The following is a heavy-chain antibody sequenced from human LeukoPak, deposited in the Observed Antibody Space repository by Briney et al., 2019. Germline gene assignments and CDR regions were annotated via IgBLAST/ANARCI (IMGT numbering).Heavy chain of an antibody. D-gene: IGHD3-22*01. CDR2: INHSGST. CDR3: ARDLGPFYYYDSSGPYYFDY. CDR1: GGSFSGYY. Sequence: PSETLSLTCAVYGGSFSGYYWSWIRQPPGKGLEWIGEINHSGSTNYNPSLKSRVTMSVDTSKNQFSLKLSSVTAADTAVYYCARDLGPFYYYDSSGPYYFDYWGQGTLVTVSS. J-gene: IGHJ4*02. V-gene: IGHV4-34*01.